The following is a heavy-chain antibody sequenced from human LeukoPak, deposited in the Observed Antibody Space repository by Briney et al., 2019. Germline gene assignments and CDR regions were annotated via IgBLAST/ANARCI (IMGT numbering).Heavy chain of an antibody. CDR1: GYSISSGYY. D-gene: IGHD3-16*01. Sequence: SETLSLTCAVSGYSISSGYYWCWIRQPPGKGLEWIGSIYHSGSTYYNPSLKSRVTISVDTSKNQFSLKLSSVTAADTAVYYCARVDHGGARISYWGQGTLVTVSS. CDR3: ARVDHGGARISY. CDR2: IYHSGST. V-gene: IGHV4-38-2*01. J-gene: IGHJ4*02.